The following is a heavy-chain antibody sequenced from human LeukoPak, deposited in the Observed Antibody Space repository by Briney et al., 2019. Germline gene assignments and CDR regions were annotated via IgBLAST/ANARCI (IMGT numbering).Heavy chain of an antibody. CDR3: ANIADLSFNVDTAMVSDY. D-gene: IGHD5-18*01. J-gene: IGHJ4*02. CDR2: ISGSGGST. CDR1: GFTFSSYA. V-gene: IGHV3-23*01. Sequence: GGSLRLSCEASGFTFSSYAMSWVRQAPGKGLEWVSAISGSGGSTYYADSVKGRFTISRDNSKNTLYLQMNSLRAEDTAVYYCANIADLSFNVDTAMVSDYWGQGTLVTVSS.